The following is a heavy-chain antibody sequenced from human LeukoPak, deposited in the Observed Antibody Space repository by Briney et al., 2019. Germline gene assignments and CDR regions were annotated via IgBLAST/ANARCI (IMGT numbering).Heavy chain of an antibody. D-gene: IGHD6-13*01. CDR1: GGSINNNSYY. CDR3: ARGWQQLVPFDP. V-gene: IGHV4-39*07. CDR2: IFYTGST. J-gene: IGHJ5*02. Sequence: PLETLSLTCTVSGGSINNNSYYWAWIRQPPGKGLEWIGSIFYTGSTYYNPSLKSRVTFSIDKSQNQFSLKLTSVTAADTAVYYCARGWQQLVPFDPRGQGTLVTVSS.